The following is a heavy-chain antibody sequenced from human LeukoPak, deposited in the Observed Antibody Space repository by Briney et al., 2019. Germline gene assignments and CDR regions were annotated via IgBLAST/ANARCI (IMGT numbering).Heavy chain of an antibody. Sequence: GASVKVSCKASGYTFTSYGISWEREAPGQGLELMGGISAYNGNTNYAQKLEGRVTMTTDTSTSTAYMELRSLRSDDTAVYYCAREGLRYSSSWDPSYYFDYWGQGTLVTVSS. D-gene: IGHD6-13*01. CDR2: ISAYNGNT. CDR3: AREGLRYSSSWDPSYYFDY. CDR1: GYTFTSYG. V-gene: IGHV1-18*01. J-gene: IGHJ4*02.